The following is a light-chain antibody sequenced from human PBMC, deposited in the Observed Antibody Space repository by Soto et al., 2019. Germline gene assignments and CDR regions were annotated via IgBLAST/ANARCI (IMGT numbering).Light chain of an antibody. CDR2: EVS. J-gene: IGLJ2*01. Sequence: QSALTQPPSASGSPGQSVTISCTGTSSDVGGYNYVSWYQHHPGKAPKLMMYEVSKRPSGVPDRFSGSKSGNTASLTVSGLQAEDEADYYCSSYEGSNNLVFGGATKLTVL. CDR3: SSYEGSNNLV. V-gene: IGLV2-8*01. CDR1: SSDVGGYNY.